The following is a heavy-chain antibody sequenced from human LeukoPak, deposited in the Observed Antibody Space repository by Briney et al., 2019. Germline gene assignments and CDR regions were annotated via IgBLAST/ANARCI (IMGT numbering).Heavy chain of an antibody. CDR3: ARVPRGADNWFDP. Sequence: GGSLRLSCAASGFTFSTYSMNWVRQAPGKGLEWLSYISSSSDRILYADSVKGRFTISRDNAKNSLYLQMTSLRDEDTAVYYCARVPRGADNWFDPWGQGTLVTVSS. CDR1: GFTFSTYS. D-gene: IGHD3-10*01. CDR2: ISSSSDRI. J-gene: IGHJ5*02. V-gene: IGHV3-48*02.